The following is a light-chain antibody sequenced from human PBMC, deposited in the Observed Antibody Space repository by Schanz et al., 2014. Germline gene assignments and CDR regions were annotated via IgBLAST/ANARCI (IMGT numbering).Light chain of an antibody. CDR2: ANN. CDR1: SSNIGAGYA. CDR3: QSYDVSLSGFVV. J-gene: IGLJ2*01. V-gene: IGLV1-40*01. Sequence: QSVLTQPPSVSGAPGQRVTISCTGSSSNIGAGYAVHWYQQLPGTAPKLLIYANNNRPSGVPDRFSGSNSGTSASLAITGLQPEDDADYYCQSYDVSLSGFVVFGGGTKLTVL.